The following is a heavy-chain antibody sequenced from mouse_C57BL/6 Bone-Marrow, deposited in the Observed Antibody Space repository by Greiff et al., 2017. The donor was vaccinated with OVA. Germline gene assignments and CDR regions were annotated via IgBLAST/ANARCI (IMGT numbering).Heavy chain of an antibody. CDR2: IHPNSGST. CDR1: GYTFTSYW. V-gene: IGHV1-64*01. D-gene: IGHD2-10*01. CDR3: ARKSYYPSWFAY. Sequence: QVQLQQPGAELVKPGASVKLSCKASGYTFTSYWMHWVKQRPGQGLEWIGMIHPNSGSTNYNEKFKSKATLTVDKSSSTAYMQLSSLTSEDSAVYYCARKSYYPSWFAYWGQGTLVTVSA. J-gene: IGHJ3*01.